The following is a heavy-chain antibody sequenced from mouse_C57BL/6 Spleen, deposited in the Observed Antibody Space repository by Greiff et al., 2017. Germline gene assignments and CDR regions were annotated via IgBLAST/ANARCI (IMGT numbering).Heavy chain of an antibody. D-gene: IGHD1-1*01. Sequence: VQLQQSGAELVRPGASVTLSCKASGYTFIDYEMHWVKQTPVHGLEWIGAIDPETGGTAYNQKFKGKAILTADKSSSTAYMELSSLTSEDSAVYYWTRSGNYYGSRNWFAYWGQGTLVTVSA. CDR2: IDPETGGT. CDR3: TRSGNYYGSRNWFAY. V-gene: IGHV1-15*01. CDR1: GYTFIDYE. J-gene: IGHJ3*01.